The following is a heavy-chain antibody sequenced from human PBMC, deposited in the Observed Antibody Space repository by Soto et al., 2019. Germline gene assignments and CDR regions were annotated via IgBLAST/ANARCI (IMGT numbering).Heavy chain of an antibody. V-gene: IGHV3-30-3*01. Sequence: PGGSLRLSCAASGFIFNTYPMHWVRQAPGKGLEWVALISDDGSSKYYADSVKGRFTISRDNSKNTLYLQMNSLSAEDTAVYYCTRADLTVTLSVFDPWGQGTLVTVHS. CDR1: GFIFNTYP. D-gene: IGHD4-17*01. J-gene: IGHJ5*02. CDR2: ISDDGSSK. CDR3: TRADLTVTLSVFDP.